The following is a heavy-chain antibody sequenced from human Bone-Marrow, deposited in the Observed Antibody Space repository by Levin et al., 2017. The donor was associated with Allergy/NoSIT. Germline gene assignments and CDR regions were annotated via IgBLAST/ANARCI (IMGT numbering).Heavy chain of an antibody. V-gene: IGHV3-30-3*01. D-gene: IGHD4-17*01. CDR1: GSNFGNYA. J-gene: IGHJ4*02. Sequence: LSLTCVGSGSNFGNYAMHWVRQAPGKGLDWVAVTSHDGGITNYADSVKGRFTVSRDNSKSTLYLQMNGLRSEDTAVYYCARVGYGDYLEYWGQGTLVIVSS. CDR2: TSHDGGIT. CDR3: ARVGYGDYLEY.